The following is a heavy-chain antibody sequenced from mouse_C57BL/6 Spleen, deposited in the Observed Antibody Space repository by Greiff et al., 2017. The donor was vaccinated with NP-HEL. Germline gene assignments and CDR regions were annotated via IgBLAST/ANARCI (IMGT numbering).Heavy chain of an antibody. CDR3: AREKGDYYGSDAMDY. CDR2: INPYNGGT. CDR1: GYTFTDYY. J-gene: IGHJ4*01. D-gene: IGHD1-1*01. Sequence: VQLQQSGPVLVKPGASVKMSCKASGYTFTDYYMNWVKQSHGKSLEWIGVINPYNGGTSYNQKFKGKATLTVDKSSSTAYMELNSLTSEDSAVYYCAREKGDYYGSDAMDYWGQGTSVTVSS. V-gene: IGHV1-19*01.